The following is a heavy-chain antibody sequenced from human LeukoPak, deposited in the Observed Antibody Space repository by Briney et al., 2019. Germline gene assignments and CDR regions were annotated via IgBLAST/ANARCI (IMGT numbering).Heavy chain of an antibody. J-gene: IGHJ4*02. Sequence: KPSETLSLTCTVSGGSITNYYWSWIRQPPGKGLEWIGYIYYSGSTNYNPSLKSRVTISVDTSKNQFSLKLSSVTAADTGVYYCARGPGYYYGSGSPWYFDYWGQGTLVTVSS. D-gene: IGHD3-10*01. CDR3: ARGPGYYYGSGSPWYFDY. V-gene: IGHV4-59*01. CDR1: GGSITNYY. CDR2: IYYSGST.